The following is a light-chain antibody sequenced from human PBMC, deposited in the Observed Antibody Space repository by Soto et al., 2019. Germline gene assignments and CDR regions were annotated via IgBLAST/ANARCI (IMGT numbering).Light chain of an antibody. CDR3: ISYTSSSTLYV. CDR1: SSDVGGYNY. V-gene: IGLV2-14*01. J-gene: IGLJ1*01. Sequence: QSALTQPASVSGSPGQSITISGTGTSSDVGGYNYVSWYQQHPGKAPKLMIYDVSNRPSGVSNRFSGSKSGNTASLTISGLQAEDEADYYCISYTSSSTLYVFGTGTKLTVL. CDR2: DVS.